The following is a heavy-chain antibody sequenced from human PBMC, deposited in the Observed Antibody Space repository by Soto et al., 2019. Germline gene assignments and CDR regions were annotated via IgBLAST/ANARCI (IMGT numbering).Heavy chain of an antibody. CDR1: GFTFSYYA. D-gene: IGHD2-15*01. CDR2: ISYEGSNK. Sequence: QVQLVESGGGVVQPGRSLRLSCAASGFTFSYYAMHWVRQAPGKGLEWVAVISYEGSNKYHADSVKGRFTISRDNSKNTLYLQMNGLRAGDTAVYYCARDGRDVVVGDDALDIWGQGTMVTVSS. J-gene: IGHJ3*02. V-gene: IGHV3-30-3*01. CDR3: ARDGRDVVVGDDALDI.